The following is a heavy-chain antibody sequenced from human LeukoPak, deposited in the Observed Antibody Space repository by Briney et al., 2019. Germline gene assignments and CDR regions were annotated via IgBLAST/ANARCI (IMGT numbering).Heavy chain of an antibody. CDR1: GGSMSSYY. V-gene: IGHV4-59*08. CDR3: ARHGAPYFDY. J-gene: IGHJ4*02. CDR2: IYYSGST. D-gene: IGHD1-26*01. Sequence: PSETLSLTCTVSGGSMSSYYWSWIRQPPGKGLEWIAYIYYSGSTNYNPSLKSRVTISVDMSKNQFSLKLSSVTAADTAVYYCARHGAPYFDYWGQGNVVTVSS.